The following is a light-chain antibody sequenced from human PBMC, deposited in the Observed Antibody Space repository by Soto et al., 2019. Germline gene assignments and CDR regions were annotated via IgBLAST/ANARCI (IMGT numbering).Light chain of an antibody. CDR2: DAS. V-gene: IGKV3-11*01. CDR1: QSVSSY. CDR3: QQRSNLPFT. J-gene: IGKJ3*01. Sequence: EIVLTQSPATLSLSPGERATLSCRASQSVSSYLAWYQQKPGQAPRLLIYDASNRATGIPARFSGSGSVTDFTLTISSLDPEDFAVYYCQQRSNLPFTFGPGTKVDIK.